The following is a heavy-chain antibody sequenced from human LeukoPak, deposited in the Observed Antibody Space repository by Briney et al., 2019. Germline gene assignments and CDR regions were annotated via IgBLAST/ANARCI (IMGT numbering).Heavy chain of an antibody. CDR2: ISYDGSNK. CDR1: GFTFSSYA. V-gene: IGHV3-30-3*01. J-gene: IGHJ4*02. D-gene: IGHD3-10*01. CDR3: ARDSTEGLWFGELCFDY. Sequence: GGSLRLSCAASGFTFSSYAMHWVRQAPGKGLEWVAVISYDGSNKYYADSVKGRFTISRDNSKNTLYLQMNSLRAEDTAVYYCARDSTEGLWFGELCFDYWGQGTLVTVSS.